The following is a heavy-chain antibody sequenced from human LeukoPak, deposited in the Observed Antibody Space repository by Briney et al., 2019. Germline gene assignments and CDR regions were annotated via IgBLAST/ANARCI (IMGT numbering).Heavy chain of an antibody. CDR3: ARSPMLRDSSSWYGYYFDY. V-gene: IGHV4-59*08. D-gene: IGHD6-13*01. Sequence: SETLSLTCTVSGGSISSYYWSWVRQPPGKGLEWLGYIYYSGSTNYNPPLKSRVTISVDTSKNQFSLKLSSVTAADTAVYYCARSPMLRDSSSWYGYYFDYWGQGTLVTVSS. CDR1: GGSISSYY. J-gene: IGHJ4*02. CDR2: IYYSGST.